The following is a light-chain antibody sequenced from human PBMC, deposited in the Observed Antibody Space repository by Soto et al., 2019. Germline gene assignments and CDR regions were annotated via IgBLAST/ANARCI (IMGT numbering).Light chain of an antibody. CDR1: SSNIGAGYD. CDR3: QSYDSSLSGSVM. V-gene: IGLV1-40*01. Sequence: QLVLTQPPSVSGAPGQRVTISCTGSSSNIGAGYDVHWYQQLPGTAPKLLIFGDTNRPSGVPDRFSGSKSGTSASLAITGLQAEDEADYYCQSYDSSLSGSVMFGGGTKVTVL. J-gene: IGLJ3*02. CDR2: GDT.